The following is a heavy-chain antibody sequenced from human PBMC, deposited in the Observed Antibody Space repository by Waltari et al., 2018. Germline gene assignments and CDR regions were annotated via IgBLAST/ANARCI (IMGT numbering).Heavy chain of an antibody. CDR3: ARRSSGWYGSNY. Sequence: EVQLVESGGGLIQPGGSLRLSCAASGFTVSSNYMSWVRQAPGKGLEWVSVIYSGGSTYYADSVKGRFTIARDNSKNTLYLQMNSLRAEDTAVYYCARRSSGWYGSNYWGQGTLVTVSS. CDR2: IYSGGST. D-gene: IGHD6-19*01. J-gene: IGHJ4*02. CDR1: GFTVSSNY. V-gene: IGHV3-53*01.